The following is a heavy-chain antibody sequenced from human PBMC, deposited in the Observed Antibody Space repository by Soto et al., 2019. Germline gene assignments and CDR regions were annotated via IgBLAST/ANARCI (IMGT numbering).Heavy chain of an antibody. CDR2: ISPHTSNT. Sequence: AAEKASCKASCYIFINYGISWMRQAPGQGLEWMAWISPHTSNTHYAQSLLGRVTVTRDTSTSTAYMDLRGLRSDDTAVYYCARTGGDCTQGVCYYCWDQGTPVTVSS. CDR3: ARTGGDCTQGVCYYC. V-gene: IGHV1-18*01. D-gene: IGHD2-8*01. CDR1: CYIFINYG. J-gene: IGHJ4*02.